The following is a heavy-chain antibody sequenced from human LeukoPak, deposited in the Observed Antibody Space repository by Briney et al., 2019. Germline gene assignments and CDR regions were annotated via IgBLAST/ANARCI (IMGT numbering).Heavy chain of an antibody. D-gene: IGHD5-24*01. CDR1: GFTFSSYG. CDR3: AKGRGWLQPFDY. CDR2: IRYDGSNE. Sequence: GGSLRLSCAASGFTFSSYGMHWVRQAPGKGLEWVAFIRYDGSNEFYADSVKGRFTISRDNSKNTLYLQMNSLRAEDTAIYFCAKGRGWLQPFDYWGQGSLVTVSS. J-gene: IGHJ4*02. V-gene: IGHV3-30*02.